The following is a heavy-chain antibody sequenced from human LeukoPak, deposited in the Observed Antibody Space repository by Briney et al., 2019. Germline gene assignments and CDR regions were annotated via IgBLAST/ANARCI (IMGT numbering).Heavy chain of an antibody. CDR2: LNWNSDTK. CDR1: GFAFHNYA. D-gene: IGHD4-23*01. V-gene: IGHV3-9*01. CDR3: AKDTGGNGAYFYAMDV. Sequence: GGSLRLSSVGSGFAFHNYAMHWVRRPPGKGLEWVSALNWNSDTKAYADYVKGRFTISRDRARNSLYLQMDSLRPEDTALYYCAKDTGGNGAYFYAMDVWGQGTSVTVSS. J-gene: IGHJ6*02.